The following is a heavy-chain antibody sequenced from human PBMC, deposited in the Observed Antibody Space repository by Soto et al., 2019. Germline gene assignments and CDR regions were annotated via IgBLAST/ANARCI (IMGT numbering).Heavy chain of an antibody. D-gene: IGHD4-4*01. CDR1: GYTFTSYA. J-gene: IGHJ4*02. CDR2: INAGNGNT. V-gene: IGHV1-3*01. Sequence: ASVKVSCKASGYTFTSYAMHWVRQAPGQRLEWMGWINAGNGNTKYSQKFQGRVTITRDTSASTAYMELSSLRSEDTAVYYCARVPVIGVDFDYWGQGTLVTVSS. CDR3: ARVPVIGVDFDY.